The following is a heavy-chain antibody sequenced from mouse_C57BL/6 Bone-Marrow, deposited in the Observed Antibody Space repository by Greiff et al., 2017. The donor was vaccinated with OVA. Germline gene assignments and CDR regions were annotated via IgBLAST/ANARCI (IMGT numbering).Heavy chain of an antibody. D-gene: IGHD2-3*01. V-gene: IGHV1-74*01. CDR1: GYTFTSYW. CDR3: AKGGCYYPFDY. CDR2: IRPSDSDT. Sequence: QVQLQQPGAELVQPGASVKVSCKASGYTFTSYWMHWVKQRPGQGLEWIGRIRPSDSDTNYNQKFKGKATLTVDKSSSTTYMQLSSLTSEDSAVYYCAKGGCYYPFDYWGKGTTLTVSS. J-gene: IGHJ2*01.